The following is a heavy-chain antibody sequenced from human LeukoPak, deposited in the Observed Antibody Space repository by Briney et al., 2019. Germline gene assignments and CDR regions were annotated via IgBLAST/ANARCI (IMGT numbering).Heavy chain of an antibody. CDR3: ARDTAMVTYWFDP. Sequence: EASVKVSCKTSGYTFTDYYLHWVRQAPGQGLEWVGWIHPNTGATHHAQKFQGRLTMTRDTSISTVYMELSRLRSDNTAVYYCARDTAMVTYWFDPWGQGTLVTVSS. V-gene: IGHV1-2*02. D-gene: IGHD5-18*01. CDR1: GYTFTDYY. CDR2: IHPNTGAT. J-gene: IGHJ5*02.